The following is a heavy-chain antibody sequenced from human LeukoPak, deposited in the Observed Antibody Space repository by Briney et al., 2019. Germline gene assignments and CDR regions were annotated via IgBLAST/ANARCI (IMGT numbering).Heavy chain of an antibody. CDR1: GLTVNNNY. CDR3: MTAAGYNFGQY. V-gene: IGHV3-53*01. Sequence: GGSLRLSCAASGLTVNNNYMNWVRQAPGKGLEWVSALYIGGNTYYADSVRGRFTISRDNSKNPLYLQMNSLRAEDTAIYYCMTAAGYNFGQYWGQGTLVTVSS. J-gene: IGHJ4*02. D-gene: IGHD5-18*01. CDR2: LYIGGNT.